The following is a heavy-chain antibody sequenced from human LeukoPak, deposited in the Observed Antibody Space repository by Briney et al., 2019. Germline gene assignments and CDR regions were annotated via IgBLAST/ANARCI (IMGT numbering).Heavy chain of an antibody. Sequence: PSETLSLTCSVSGGPISDGSSYWGWIRQPPGKGLEWIGSIYNSASTTYNPSLKSRVIISIDTSNNQFSLKLSSVTAADTALYYCARNTSYHYDRSGDLFDFWGQGTLVTVSS. CDR2: IYNSAST. V-gene: IGHV4-39*01. D-gene: IGHD3-22*01. CDR3: ARNTSYHYDRSGDLFDF. CDR1: GGPISDGSSY. J-gene: IGHJ4*02.